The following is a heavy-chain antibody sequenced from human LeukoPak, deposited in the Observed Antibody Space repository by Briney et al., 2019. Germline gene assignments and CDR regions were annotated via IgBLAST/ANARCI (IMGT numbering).Heavy chain of an antibody. J-gene: IGHJ4*02. CDR1: SGSISGYY. V-gene: IGHV4-4*07. CDR2: ISSSWTT. D-gene: IGHD2-15*01. CDR3: ARDRGIAQGRVRHPFFDY. Sequence: SETLSLTCIVSSGSISGYYWNWIRQSAEKGLEWIGRISSSWTTNYNPSLTSRVTMSVDSSKDQFSLRLSSVTAADTAVYYCARDRGIAQGRVRHPFFDYWGQGSLVRVSS.